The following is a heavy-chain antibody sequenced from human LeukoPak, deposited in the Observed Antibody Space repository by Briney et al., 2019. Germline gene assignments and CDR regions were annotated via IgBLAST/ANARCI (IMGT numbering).Heavy chain of an antibody. J-gene: IGHJ4*02. D-gene: IGHD1-26*01. Sequence: PGGSLRPSCAASGFTFSDHYMDWVRQAPGKGLEWVGQIRNKANSYTTYYAASVKGRFTISRDDSQNSLYLQMNSLKTEDTAVYYCTDIGAGGNYWGQGTLVTVSS. CDR2: IRNKANSYTT. CDR1: GFTFSDHY. V-gene: IGHV3-72*01. CDR3: TDIGAGGNY.